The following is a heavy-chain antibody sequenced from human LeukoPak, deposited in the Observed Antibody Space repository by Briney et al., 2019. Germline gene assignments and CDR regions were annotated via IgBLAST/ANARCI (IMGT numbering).Heavy chain of an antibody. J-gene: IGHJ3*02. V-gene: IGHV3-21*01. D-gene: IGHD1-26*01. CDR3: ARGATTAFDI. CDR1: GFTFSIYT. CDR2: ISSSTTYI. Sequence: PGGTLRLSCAASGFTFSIYTMNWVRQAPGKGLEWVSSISSSTTYIYYADSVRGRFTISRENAKNSLYLQMNSLRVEDTAVYYCARGATTAFDIWGQGTMVTVSS.